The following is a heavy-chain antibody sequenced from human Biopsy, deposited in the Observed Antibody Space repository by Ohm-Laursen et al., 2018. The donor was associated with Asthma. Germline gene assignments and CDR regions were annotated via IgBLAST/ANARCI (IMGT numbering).Heavy chain of an antibody. CDR2: IFYRGRT. CDR3: ARAVSSSSYWYFDL. D-gene: IGHD6-6*01. V-gene: IGHV4-39*02. CDR1: GDAMSTSGSY. J-gene: IGHJ2*01. Sequence: GTLSLTCFVSGDAMSTSGSYWGWIRQSPGKGLEWIGSIFYRGRTYYNPSLESRVTISADTSKNHFSLKVTSVTAADTAVYYCARAVSSSSYWYFDLWGRGDLVTVSS.